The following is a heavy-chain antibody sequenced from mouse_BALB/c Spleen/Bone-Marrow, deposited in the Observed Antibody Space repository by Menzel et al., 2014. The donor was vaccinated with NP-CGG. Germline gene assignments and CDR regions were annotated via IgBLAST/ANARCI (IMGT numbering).Heavy chain of an antibody. V-gene: IGHV1-14*01. CDR3: ARDYYGRTSFAY. CDR2: INPYNDDS. J-gene: IGHJ3*01. D-gene: IGHD1-1*02. Sequence: VQLQQSGPELVKPGASVKMSCKASGFTFTASVMHWVKQKPGQGLEWIGYINPYNDDSKYNEKFQGKATLTSDKSSSTDYMELSSLTSEDSAVDYCARDYYGRTSFAYWGQGTLVTVSA. CDR1: GFTFTASV.